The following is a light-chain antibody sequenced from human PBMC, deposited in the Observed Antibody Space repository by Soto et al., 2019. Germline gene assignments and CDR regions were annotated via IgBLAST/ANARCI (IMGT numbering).Light chain of an antibody. CDR1: QSISSY. CDR3: QQSYSTPPWT. J-gene: IGKJ1*01. CDR2: AAS. Sequence: IQMTQSPSSLSGSVVDRFTITCLASQSISSYLNWYQQKPGKAPKLLIYAASSLQSGVPSRFSGSGSGTDFTLTISSLQPEDFATYYCQQSYSTPPWTFGQGTKVDIK. V-gene: IGKV1-39*01.